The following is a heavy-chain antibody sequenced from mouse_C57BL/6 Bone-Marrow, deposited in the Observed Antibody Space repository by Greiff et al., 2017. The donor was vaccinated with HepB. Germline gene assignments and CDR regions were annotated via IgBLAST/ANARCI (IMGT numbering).Heavy chain of an antibody. J-gene: IGHJ3*01. Sequence: EVQLQQSGPELVKPGASVKISCKASGYTFTDYYMNWVKQSHGKGLEWIGDINPNNGGTSYNQKFKGKATLTVDKSSSTAYMELRSLTSEDSAVYYCTSLDNWEGAYWGQGTLVTVSA. CDR2: INPNNGGT. V-gene: IGHV1-26*01. CDR1: GYTFTDYY. CDR3: TSLDNWEGAY. D-gene: IGHD4-1*01.